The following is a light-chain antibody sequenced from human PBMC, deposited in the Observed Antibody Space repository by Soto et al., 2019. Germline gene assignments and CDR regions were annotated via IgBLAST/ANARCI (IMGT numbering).Light chain of an antibody. CDR1: SRDVGGYKY. J-gene: IGLJ2*01. CDR3: RSYDGRNNLV. V-gene: IGLV2-8*01. Sequence: QSALTQPPSASGSPGQSVTISCTGTSRDVGGYKYISWYQQQPGTAPKLIIYENSKRPPGIPDRLCGSKSGNTASLTVSGHQAEDEDDYYCRSYDGRNNLVFGGGTKVTVL. CDR2: ENS.